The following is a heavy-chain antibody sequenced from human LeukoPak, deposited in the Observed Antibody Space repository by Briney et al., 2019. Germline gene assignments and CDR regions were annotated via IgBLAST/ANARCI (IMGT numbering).Heavy chain of an antibody. CDR1: GFSLSRHG. CDR2: IQYDESSK. D-gene: IGHD4-17*01. J-gene: IGHJ4*02. Sequence: GGSLRLSCAASGFSLSRHGMHWVRQAPGKGLEWVAFIQYDESSKYYADSVKGRFTISRDNSKNTLYLQMNSLRAEDTAVYYCAKDHGDYDLDYWGQGTLVTVSS. V-gene: IGHV3-30*02. CDR3: AKDHGDYDLDY.